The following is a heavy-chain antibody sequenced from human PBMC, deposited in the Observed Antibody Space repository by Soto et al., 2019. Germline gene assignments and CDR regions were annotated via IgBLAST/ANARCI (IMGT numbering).Heavy chain of an antibody. CDR1: GFTFSSYG. V-gene: IGHV3-33*01. Sequence: QVQLVESGGGVVQPGRSLRLSCAASGFTFSSYGMHWVRQAPGKGLEWVAVIWYDGSNKYYADSVKGRFTISRDNSKNTLYLQMNSLRAEDTAVYYCARAHSSCYDCFDSWGQGTLVTVSS. CDR2: IWYDGSNK. CDR3: ARAHSSCYDCFDS. D-gene: IGHD2-2*01. J-gene: IGHJ4*02.